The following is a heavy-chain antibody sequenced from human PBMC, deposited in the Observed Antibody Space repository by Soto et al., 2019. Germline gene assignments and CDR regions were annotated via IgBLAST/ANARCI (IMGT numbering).Heavy chain of an antibody. CDR2: IKSKTDGGTT. J-gene: IGHJ6*02. CDR3: TAPYSSGWRAYYYYGMDV. CDR1: GFTFSNAW. Sequence: LRLSCAASGFTFSNAWMSWVRQAPGKGLEWVGRIKSKTDGGTTDYAAPVKGRFTISRDDSKNTLYLQMNSLKTEDTAVYYCTAPYSSGWRAYYYYGMDVWGQGTTVTVSS. D-gene: IGHD6-19*01. V-gene: IGHV3-15*01.